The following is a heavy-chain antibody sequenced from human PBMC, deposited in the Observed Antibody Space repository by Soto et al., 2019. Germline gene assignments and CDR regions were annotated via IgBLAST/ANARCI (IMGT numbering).Heavy chain of an antibody. Sequence: GGSLRLSCAASGFTFSNVWMTWVRQAPGKALEWVGRIKTKTDGGTIDHAAPVKGRFIISRDDSRNTLYLRMNSLKPEDTAVYYCTTVGRSGYDEWGQGTLVTVSS. D-gene: IGHD5-12*01. CDR2: IKTKTDGGTI. CDR1: GFTFSNVW. CDR3: TTVGRSGYDE. V-gene: IGHV3-15*01. J-gene: IGHJ4*02.